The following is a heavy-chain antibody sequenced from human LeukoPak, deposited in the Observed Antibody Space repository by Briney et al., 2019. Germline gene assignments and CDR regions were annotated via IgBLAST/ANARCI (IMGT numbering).Heavy chain of an antibody. V-gene: IGHV3-53*01. CDR3: ARAYSRAVAYYFDY. CDR2: IYSGGST. Sequence: PGGSLRLSCAASGFTGSSNYRSWVRQAPGNGLEWVSVIYSGGSTYYADSVKGRFTISRDNSKNTLYLQMNSLRAEDTAVYYCARAYSRAVAYYFDYWGQGTLVTVSS. CDR1: GFTGSSNY. J-gene: IGHJ4*02. D-gene: IGHD6-19*01.